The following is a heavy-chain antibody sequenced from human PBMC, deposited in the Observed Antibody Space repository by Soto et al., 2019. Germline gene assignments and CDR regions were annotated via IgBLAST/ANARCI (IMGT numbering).Heavy chain of an antibody. CDR3: ARGALDYGGNLVSAFDI. V-gene: IGHV1-18*04. D-gene: IGHD4-17*01. CDR1: GYTFTIYG. Sequence: ASVKVSCKASGYTFTIYGISWVRQAPGQGLEWMGWISAYNGNTNYAQKLQGRVTMTTDTSTSTAYMELRSLRSDDTAVYYCARGALDYGGNLVSAFDIWGQGTMVTDSS. CDR2: ISAYNGNT. J-gene: IGHJ3*02.